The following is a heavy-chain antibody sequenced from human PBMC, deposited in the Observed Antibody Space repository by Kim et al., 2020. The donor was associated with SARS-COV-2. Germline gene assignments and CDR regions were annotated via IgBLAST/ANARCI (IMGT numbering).Heavy chain of an antibody. CDR2: ISSSSSYI. Sequence: GGSLRLSCAASGFTFSSYSMNWVRQAPGKGLEWVSSISSSSSYIYYADSVKGRFTISRDNAKNSLYLQMNSLRAEDTAVYYCARDRGIAAAGIGVVTARYNWFDPWGQGTLVTVSS. CDR3: ARDRGIAAAGIGVVTARYNWFDP. D-gene: IGHD6-13*01. V-gene: IGHV3-21*01. J-gene: IGHJ5*02. CDR1: GFTFSSYS.